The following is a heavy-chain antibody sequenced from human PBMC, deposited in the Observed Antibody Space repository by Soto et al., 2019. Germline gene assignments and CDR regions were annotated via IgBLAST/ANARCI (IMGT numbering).Heavy chain of an antibody. Sequence: QVQLVESGGGVVQPGRSLRLSCAASGFTFSSYAMHWVRQAPGKGLEWVAVISYDGSNKYYADSVKGRFTISRDNSKNTLYLQMNSLRAEDTAVYYCARERSGYYDILTGLRPYGMDVWGQGTTVTVCS. D-gene: IGHD3-9*01. J-gene: IGHJ6*02. CDR3: ARERSGYYDILTGLRPYGMDV. CDR2: ISYDGSNK. CDR1: GFTFSSYA. V-gene: IGHV3-30-3*01.